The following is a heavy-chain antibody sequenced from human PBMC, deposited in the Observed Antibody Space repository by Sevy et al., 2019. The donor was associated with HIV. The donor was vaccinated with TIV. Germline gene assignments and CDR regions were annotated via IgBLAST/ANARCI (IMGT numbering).Heavy chain of an antibody. CDR1: GFTFSRYG. CDR2: ISFDGSKK. J-gene: IGHJ4*02. Sequence: GGSLRLSCAASGFTFSRYGMHWVRQAPGKGLEWVAVISFDGSKKYYGDSVKGRFTISRDNSKNTLYLAMSSLSPEDTAVYYCAKLDYDILTGNHDYWGQGTLVTVSS. CDR3: AKLDYDILTGNHDY. D-gene: IGHD3-9*01. V-gene: IGHV3-30*18.